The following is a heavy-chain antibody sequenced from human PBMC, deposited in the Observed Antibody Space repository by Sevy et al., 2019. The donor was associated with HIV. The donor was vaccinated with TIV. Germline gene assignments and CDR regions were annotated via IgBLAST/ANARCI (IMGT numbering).Heavy chain of an antibody. CDR2: IYSGGST. CDR3: VSLYSSGWYYFDY. V-gene: IGHV3-53*01. D-gene: IGHD6-19*01. J-gene: IGHJ4*02. Sequence: GGSLRLSCAASGFTVSSNYMSWVRQAPGKGLEWVSVIYSGGSTYYADSVKGRFTISRDNSKNTLYLQMNSLRAEDTAVYYCVSLYSSGWYYFDYWGQGTLVTVSS. CDR1: GFTVSSNY.